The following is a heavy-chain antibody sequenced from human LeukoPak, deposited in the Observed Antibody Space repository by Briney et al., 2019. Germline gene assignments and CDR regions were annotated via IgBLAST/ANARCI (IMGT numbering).Heavy chain of an antibody. J-gene: IGHJ4*02. Sequence: GASVKVSCKASGYTFTGYYMHWVRQAPGQGLEWMGWINPNSGGTNYAQKFQGRVTMTRDTSISTAYMELGRLRSDDTAVYYCARGGIARYCSSTSCYTGNDYWGQGTLVTVSS. V-gene: IGHV1-2*02. D-gene: IGHD2-2*02. CDR2: INPNSGGT. CDR3: ARGGIARYCSSTSCYTGNDY. CDR1: GYTFTGYY.